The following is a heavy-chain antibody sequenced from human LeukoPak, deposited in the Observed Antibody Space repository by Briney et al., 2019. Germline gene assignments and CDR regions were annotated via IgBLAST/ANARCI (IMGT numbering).Heavy chain of an antibody. V-gene: IGHV3-48*04. CDR3: AGGQGWHFDL. CDR2: ISSSSSTI. D-gene: IGHD2-15*01. CDR1: GFTFSTYS. J-gene: IGHJ2*01. Sequence: GGSLRLSCAASGFTFSTYSMNWVRQTPGKGLEWVSYISSSSSTILYADSVKGRLTISRDNAKNSLYLQMNSLGAADTAVYYCAGGQGWHFDLWGRGTLITVSS.